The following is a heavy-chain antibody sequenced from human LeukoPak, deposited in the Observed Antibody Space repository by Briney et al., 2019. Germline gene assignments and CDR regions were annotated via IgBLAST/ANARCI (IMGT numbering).Heavy chain of an antibody. CDR3: AKGGSGWYYNWFDP. CDR2: ISSSSNYK. V-gene: IGHV3-21*04. J-gene: IGHJ5*02. Sequence: PGGSLRLSCVASGFTFSRYSMNWVRQAPGKAPEWVSCISSSSNYKWDADSVKGRFTISRDNSKNTLYLQMNSLRAEDTAVYYCAKGGSGWYYNWFDPWGQGTLVTVSS. D-gene: IGHD6-19*01. CDR1: GFTFSRYS.